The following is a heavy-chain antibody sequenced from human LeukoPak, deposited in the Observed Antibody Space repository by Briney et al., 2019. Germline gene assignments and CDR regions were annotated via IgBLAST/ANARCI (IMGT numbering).Heavy chain of an antibody. CDR3: ATQNCRGGDCYSPYYYYYMDV. D-gene: IGHD2-21*02. CDR2: FDPEDGET. Sequence: ASGKLSCNVSGYTLTVLSMHWVRQAPGQGLEWKGGFDPEDGETIYAQKFQGRVTMTEDTSTDTAYMELSSLRSEDTAVYYCATQNCRGGDCYSPYYYYYMDVWGKGTPVTISS. CDR1: GYTLTVLS. J-gene: IGHJ6*03. V-gene: IGHV1-24*01.